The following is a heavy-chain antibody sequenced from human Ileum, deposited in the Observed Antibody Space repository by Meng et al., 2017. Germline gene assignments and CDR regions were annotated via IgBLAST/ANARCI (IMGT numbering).Heavy chain of an antibody. V-gene: IGHV3-30*01. CDR3: ARGCSGGSCNPDY. CDR2: ISYDGSNK. Sequence: GESLKISCAASGFTFSSYAMHWVRQAPGKGLEWVAVISYDGSNKYYADSVKGRFTISRDNSKNTLYLQMNSLRAEDTAVYYCARGCSGGSCNPDYWGQGTLVTVSS. D-gene: IGHD2-15*01. CDR1: GFTFSSYA. J-gene: IGHJ4*02.